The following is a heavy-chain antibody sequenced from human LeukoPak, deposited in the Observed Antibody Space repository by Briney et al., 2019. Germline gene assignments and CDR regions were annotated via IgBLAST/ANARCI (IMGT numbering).Heavy chain of an antibody. CDR3: ARGKVPYSYGGIDY. Sequence: GGSLRLSCAASGFTVSSNYMSWVRQAPGKGLEWVSSISSSSSYIYYADSVKGRFTISRDNAKNSLYLQMNSLRAEDTAVYYCARGKVPYSYGGIDYWGQGTLVTVSS. J-gene: IGHJ4*02. D-gene: IGHD5-18*01. V-gene: IGHV3-21*01. CDR2: ISSSSSYI. CDR1: GFTVSSNY.